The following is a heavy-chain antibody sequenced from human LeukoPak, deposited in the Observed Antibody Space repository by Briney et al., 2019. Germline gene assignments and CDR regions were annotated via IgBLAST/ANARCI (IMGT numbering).Heavy chain of an antibody. CDR3: TRRGRYYDSSGYSLIDY. CDR2: ISSKANSYAT. D-gene: IGHD3-22*01. CDR1: GFTFSGSA. Sequence: GGSLRLSCAASGFTFSGSAMHWVRQASGKGLEWVGRISSKANSYATAYAASVKGRFTISRDDSENTAYLQMNSLKTEDTAVYYCTRRGRYYDSSGYSLIDYWGQGTLVTVSS. J-gene: IGHJ4*02. V-gene: IGHV3-73*01.